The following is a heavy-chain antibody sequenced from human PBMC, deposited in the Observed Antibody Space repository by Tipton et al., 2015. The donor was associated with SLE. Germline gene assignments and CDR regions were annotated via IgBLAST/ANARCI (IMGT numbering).Heavy chain of an antibody. CDR1: GFTFSNYR. CDR3: ARGISSGWWNY. Sequence: SLRLSCAASGFTFSNYRMNWVRQAPGKGLEWVSSISSSSSYIDYADSVKGRFTISRDNAKNSLYLQMISLRAEDTAVYYCARGISSGWWNYWGQGNLVTVSS. CDR2: ISSSSSYI. V-gene: IGHV3-21*01. D-gene: IGHD6-19*01. J-gene: IGHJ4*02.